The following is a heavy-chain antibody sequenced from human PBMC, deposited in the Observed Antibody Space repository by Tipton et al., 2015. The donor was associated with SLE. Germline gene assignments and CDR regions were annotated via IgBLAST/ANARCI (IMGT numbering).Heavy chain of an antibody. CDR3: AKDGGYCSGGTCHTYYYFDL. J-gene: IGHJ2*01. Sequence: SLRLSCAASGFIVSSKYMSWVRQAPGKGLEWVSMLYSGGTTYYADSVRGRFTVSRDNSKNILYLQMNSLRVEDTAVYYCAKDGGYCSGGTCHTYYYFDLWGRGTLVTVSS. D-gene: IGHD2-15*01. CDR2: LYSGGTT. V-gene: IGHV3-53*01. CDR1: GFIVSSKY.